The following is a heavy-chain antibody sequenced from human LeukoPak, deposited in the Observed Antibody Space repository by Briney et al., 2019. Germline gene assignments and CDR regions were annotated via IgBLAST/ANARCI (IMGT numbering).Heavy chain of an antibody. Sequence: SVKVSCKASGGTFSSYAISWVRQAPGQGLEWMGGIIPIFGTANYAQKFQGRVTITADESTSTAYMELSSLRSEDTAVYYCARGDGRYFDRLGHDAFDIWGQGTLVTVSS. CDR1: GGTFSSYA. CDR2: IIPIFGTA. J-gene: IGHJ3*02. CDR3: ARGDGRYFDRLGHDAFDI. V-gene: IGHV1-69*13. D-gene: IGHD3-9*01.